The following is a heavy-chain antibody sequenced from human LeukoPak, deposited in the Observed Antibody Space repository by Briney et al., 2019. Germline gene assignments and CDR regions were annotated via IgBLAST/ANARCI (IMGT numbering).Heavy chain of an antibody. CDR2: INPNSGGT. CDR1: GYTFTGYY. Sequence: ASVKVSCKASGYTFTGYYMHWVRQAPGQGLEWMGWINPNSGGTNYAQKFQGRVTMTRDTSISTAYMELSRLRSDDTAVYYRARARTAMVMGGHNWFDPWGQGTLVTVSS. CDR3: ARARTAMVMGGHNWFDP. J-gene: IGHJ5*02. D-gene: IGHD5-18*01. V-gene: IGHV1-2*02.